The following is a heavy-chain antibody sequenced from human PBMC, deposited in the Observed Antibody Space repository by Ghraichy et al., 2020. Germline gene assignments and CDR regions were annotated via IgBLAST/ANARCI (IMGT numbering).Heavy chain of an antibody. CDR1: GGSVSSGVYS. CDR2: FYHSGRT. V-gene: IGHV4-30-2*01. D-gene: IGHD6-6*01. Sequence: SQTLSLTCAVSGGSVSSGVYSWSWVRQPPGKGLEWIGYFYHSGRTYYSPSLESRVTISVDRSKNQFSLRLRSVTAADTAVYYCAGQESSSYYGMDVWGQGTTVIVSS. CDR3: AGQESSSYYGMDV. J-gene: IGHJ6*02.